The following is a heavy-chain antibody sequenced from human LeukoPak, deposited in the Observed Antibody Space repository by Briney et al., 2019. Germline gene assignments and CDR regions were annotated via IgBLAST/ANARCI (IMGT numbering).Heavy chain of an antibody. J-gene: IGHJ6*04. CDR1: GFTFSSYE. CDR2: ISASGTLT. Sequence: GGSLRPSCAAPGFTFSSYEMNWVRKAPGKGLEWISYISASGTLTHYADSVEGRFTISRDNAKNSLYLQMNSLRAEDTAVYYCARDGTPIHSSGWVYMDVWGKGTTVTISS. V-gene: IGHV3-48*03. D-gene: IGHD6-25*01. CDR3: ARDGTPIHSSGWVYMDV.